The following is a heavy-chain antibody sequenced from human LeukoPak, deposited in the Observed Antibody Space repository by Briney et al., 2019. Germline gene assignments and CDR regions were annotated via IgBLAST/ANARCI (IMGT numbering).Heavy chain of an antibody. CDR1: GFTFSSYA. CDR3: ARAVAGGEFDY. D-gene: IGHD6-19*01. J-gene: IGHJ4*02. CDR2: IKQDGSEK. Sequence: PGGSLRLSCAASGFTFSSYAMSWVRQAPGKGLEWVANIKQDGSEKYYVDSVKGRFTISRDNAKNSLYLQMNSLRAEDTAVYYCARAVAGGEFDYWGQGTLVTVSS. V-gene: IGHV3-7*01.